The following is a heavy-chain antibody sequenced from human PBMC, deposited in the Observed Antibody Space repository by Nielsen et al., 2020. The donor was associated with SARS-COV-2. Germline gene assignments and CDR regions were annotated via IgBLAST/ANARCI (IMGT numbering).Heavy chain of an antibody. D-gene: IGHD2-15*01. Sequence: GESLKISCAASGFTFSINWIHWVRQAPGKGLAWVSRKSDGSGTIYADSVEGRFTISRDNAKNTLYLQMNSLRAEDTAVYYCARDFGYCRGGTCNYYGMDVWGQGTTVTVSS. V-gene: IGHV3-74*01. CDR2: KSDGSGT. J-gene: IGHJ6*02. CDR1: GFTFSINW. CDR3: ARDFGYCRGGTCNYYGMDV.